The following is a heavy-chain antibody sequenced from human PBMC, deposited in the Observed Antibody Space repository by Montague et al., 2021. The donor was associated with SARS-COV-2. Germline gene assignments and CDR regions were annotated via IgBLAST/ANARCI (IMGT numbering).Heavy chain of an antibody. Sequence: CAISGDSVSRNSAAWNWIRQAPSRGLEWLGRTYYRSKWYNDYAVSVKSRITINPDTSKNQFSLQLNSVTPEDTAVYYCARQPLGYDFVYYYYGMDVWGQGTTVTVSS. CDR3: ARQPLGYDFVYYYYGMDV. V-gene: IGHV6-1*01. J-gene: IGHJ6*02. CDR2: TYYRSKWYN. CDR1: GDSVSRNSAA. D-gene: IGHD5-12*01.